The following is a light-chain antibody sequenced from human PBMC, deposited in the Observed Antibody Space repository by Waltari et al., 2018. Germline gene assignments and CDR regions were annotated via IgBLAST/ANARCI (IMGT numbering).Light chain of an antibody. Sequence: DIVMTQSPDSLAVSLGERATISCRSSQSVLYNSNNKNYLAWYQQKPGQPPKLLIYWAPTRPSGVPDRFTGGGSGTDFTLTISNLQAEDVAVYFCQQYYTSSMYTFGQGTKLEIK. CDR3: QQYYTSSMYT. CDR2: WAP. V-gene: IGKV4-1*01. CDR1: QSVLYNSNNKNY. J-gene: IGKJ2*01.